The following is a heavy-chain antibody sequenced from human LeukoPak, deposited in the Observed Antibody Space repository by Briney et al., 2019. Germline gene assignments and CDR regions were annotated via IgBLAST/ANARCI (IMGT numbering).Heavy chain of an antibody. J-gene: IGHJ4*02. D-gene: IGHD5-24*01. V-gene: IGHV3-7*03. CDR1: GFIFDSYW. CDR2: IIQDGGEK. CDR3: ARAKATIALDY. Sequence: PGGSLRLSCTASGFIFDSYWMGWVRQAPGKGLEWVATIIQDGGEKYYVDSVKGRFTISRDNAKNSLYLQMNSLRAEDTAVYYCARAKATIALDYWGQGTLVTVSS.